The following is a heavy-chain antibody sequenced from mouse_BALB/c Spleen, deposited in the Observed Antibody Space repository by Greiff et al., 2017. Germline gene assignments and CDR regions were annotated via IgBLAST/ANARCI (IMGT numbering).Heavy chain of an antibody. CDR2: IYPGDGDT. Sequence: QVHVKQSGAELARPGASVKLSCKASGYTFTSYWMQWVKQRPGQGLEWIGAIYPGDGDTRYTQKFKGKATLTADKSSSTAYMQLSSLASEDSAVYYCARLGAQPTTASMDYWGQGTSVTVSS. CDR1: GYTFTSYW. D-gene: IGHD1-2*01. CDR3: ARLGAQPTTASMDY. V-gene: IGHV1-87*01. J-gene: IGHJ4*01.